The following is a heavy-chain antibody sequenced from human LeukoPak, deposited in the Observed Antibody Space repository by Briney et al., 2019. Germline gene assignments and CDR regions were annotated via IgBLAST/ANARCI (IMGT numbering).Heavy chain of an antibody. V-gene: IGHV3-48*01. CDR1: GFTFSSYS. D-gene: IGHD3-3*01. CDR3: ARDPYYDFWSGYYLGWFDP. J-gene: IGHJ5*02. CDR2: ISSSSSTI. Sequence: PGGSLRLSCAASGFTFSSYSMNWVRQAPGKGLEWVSYISSSSSTIYYADSVKGRFTISRDNAKNSLYLQMNSLRAEDTAVYYCARDPYYDFWSGYYLGWFDPWGQGTLVTVSS.